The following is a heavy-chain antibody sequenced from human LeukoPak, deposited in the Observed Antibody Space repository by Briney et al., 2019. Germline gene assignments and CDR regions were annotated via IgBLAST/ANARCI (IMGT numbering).Heavy chain of an antibody. CDR3: ARDRYSSSERWFDP. J-gene: IGHJ5*02. CDR2: IYYSGST. V-gene: IGHV4-39*07. Sequence: SETLSLTCTVSGGSISSSSYYWGWIRQPPGKGLEWIGSIYYSGSTYYNPSLKGRVTISVDTSKNQFSLKLSSVTAADTAVYYCARDRYSSSERWFDPWGQETLVTVSS. D-gene: IGHD6-6*01. CDR1: GGSISSSSYY.